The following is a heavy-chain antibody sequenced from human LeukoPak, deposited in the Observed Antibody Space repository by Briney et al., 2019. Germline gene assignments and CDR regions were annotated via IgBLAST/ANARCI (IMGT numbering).Heavy chain of an antibody. Sequence: GGSLRLSCAASGFTFSSYWMSWVRQAPGKGLEWVANIKQDGSEKYYVDSVKGRFTISRDNAKNSLYLQMNSLRAEDTAVYYCARLPLWFGELFYYFDYWGQGTLVTVSS. D-gene: IGHD3-10*01. J-gene: IGHJ4*02. CDR2: IKQDGSEK. V-gene: IGHV3-7*01. CDR3: ARLPLWFGELFYYFDY. CDR1: GFTFSSYW.